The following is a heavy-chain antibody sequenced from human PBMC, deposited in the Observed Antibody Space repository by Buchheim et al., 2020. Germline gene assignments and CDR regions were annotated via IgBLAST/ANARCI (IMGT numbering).Heavy chain of an antibody. D-gene: IGHD3-10*01. J-gene: IGHJ6*02. CDR3: ARDVYGSGSYYSASYYYGMDV. Sequence: QVQLQESGPGLVKPSETLSLTCTVSGGSVGSGTYYWSWIRQPPGKGLEWIGYVYYGGSTNYNPSLKSRVTISLDTSKNQFSLKLTSVSAADTAVYFCARDVYGSGSYYSASYYYGMDVWGQGTT. CDR2: VYYGGST. CDR1: GGSVGSGTYY. V-gene: IGHV4-61*01.